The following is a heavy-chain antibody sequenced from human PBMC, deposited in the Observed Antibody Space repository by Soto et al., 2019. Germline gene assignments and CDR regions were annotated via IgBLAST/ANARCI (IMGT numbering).Heavy chain of an antibody. CDR1: GFTFSSYA. CDR3: AKTRRWYYGSGTPLYYFDY. Sequence: GGSLRLSCAASGFTFSSYAMSWVRQAPGKGLEWVSAISGSGGSTYYADSVKGRFTISRDNSKNTLYLQMNSLRAEDTAVYYCAKTRRWYYGSGTPLYYFDYWGQGTLVTVSS. CDR2: ISGSGGST. V-gene: IGHV3-23*01. J-gene: IGHJ4*02. D-gene: IGHD3-10*01.